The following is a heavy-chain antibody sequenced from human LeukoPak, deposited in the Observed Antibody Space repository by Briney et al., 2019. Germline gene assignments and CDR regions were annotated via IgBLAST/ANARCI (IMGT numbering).Heavy chain of an antibody. CDR3: ARASSGGTGDTVDM. Sequence: GGSLRLSCAASGFTVSNHYVTWVRQAPGERLEWVSVIYTGFSADYADSVTGRFTISRDNSKNTLYLQMNSLRVEDTAVYYCARASSGGTGDTVDMWREGTMVSVSS. CDR1: GFTVSNHY. D-gene: IGHD6-19*01. J-gene: IGHJ3*02. V-gene: IGHV3-53*01. CDR2: IYTGFSA.